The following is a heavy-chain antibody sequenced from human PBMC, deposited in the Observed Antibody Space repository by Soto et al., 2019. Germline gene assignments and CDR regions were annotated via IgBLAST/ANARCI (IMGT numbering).Heavy chain of an antibody. CDR3: AREPDYGDYVSPNYYCMDV. D-gene: IGHD4-17*01. V-gene: IGHV3-33*01. CDR1: GFTFSSYG. Sequence: QVQLVESGGGVVQPGRSLRLSCAASGFTFSSYGMHWVRQAPGKGLEWVAVIWYDGSNKYYADSVKGRFTISRDNSKNTLYLQMNSLRAEDTAVYYCAREPDYGDYVSPNYYCMDVWGQGTTVTVSS. J-gene: IGHJ6*02. CDR2: IWYDGSNK.